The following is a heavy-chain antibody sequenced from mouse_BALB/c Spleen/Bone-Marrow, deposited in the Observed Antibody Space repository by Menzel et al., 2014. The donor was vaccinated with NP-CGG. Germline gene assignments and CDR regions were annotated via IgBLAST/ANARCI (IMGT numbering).Heavy chain of an antibody. CDR3: AREGIRRRAAMDY. D-gene: IGHD2-12*01. V-gene: IGHV5-9-4*01. J-gene: IGHJ4*01. CDR1: GFTFSSYA. CDR2: ISSGGSYT. Sequence: EVKVVESGGGLVKPGGSLKLSCAASGFTFSSYAMSWVRQSPEKRLEWVAEISSGGSYTYYPDTVTGRFTISRDNAKNTLYVEMSSLRSEDADMYYCAREGIRRRAAMDYWGQGTSVTVSS.